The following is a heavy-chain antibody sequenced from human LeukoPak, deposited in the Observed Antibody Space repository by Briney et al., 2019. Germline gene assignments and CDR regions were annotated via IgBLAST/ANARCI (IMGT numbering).Heavy chain of an antibody. D-gene: IGHD6-19*01. CDR3: ARQGYSSGWRRFDY. V-gene: IGHV4-39*01. CDR2: IYYSGST. CDR1: GGSISSSSYY. Sequence: PSETLSLTCTVSGGSISSSSYYWGWIRQPPGKGLEWIGSIYYSGSTYYNPSLKSRVTISVDTSKNQFSLKLSSVTAADTAVYYCARQGYSSGWRRFDYWGQGTLVTVSS. J-gene: IGHJ4*02.